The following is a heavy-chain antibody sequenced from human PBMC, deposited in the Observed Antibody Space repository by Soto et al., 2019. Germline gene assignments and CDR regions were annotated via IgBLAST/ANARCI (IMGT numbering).Heavy chain of an antibody. CDR1: GGSFSGYY. D-gene: IGHD6-6*01. Sequence: SETLSLTCAVYGGSFSGYYWSWIRQPPGKGLEWIGEINHSGSTNYNPSLKSRVTISVDTSKNQFSLKLSSVTAADTAVYYCARGLEYSSSSDFDYWGQGTLVTV. CDR2: INHSGST. CDR3: ARGLEYSSSSDFDY. J-gene: IGHJ4*02. V-gene: IGHV4-34*01.